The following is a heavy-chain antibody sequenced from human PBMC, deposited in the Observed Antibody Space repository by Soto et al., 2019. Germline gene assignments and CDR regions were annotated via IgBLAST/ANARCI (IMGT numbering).Heavy chain of an antibody. CDR1: GGTFSSYT. CDR2: IIPILGIA. Sequence: QVQLVQSGAEVKKPGSSVKVSCKASGGTFSSYTISWVRQAPGQGLEWMGRIIPILGIANYAQKFQGRVTVTADKSTSTAYMEVRSLRSEDTAVYYCAREEYYYGSGAFFDYWGQGTLVTVSS. CDR3: AREEYYYGSGAFFDY. V-gene: IGHV1-69*08. J-gene: IGHJ4*02. D-gene: IGHD3-10*01.